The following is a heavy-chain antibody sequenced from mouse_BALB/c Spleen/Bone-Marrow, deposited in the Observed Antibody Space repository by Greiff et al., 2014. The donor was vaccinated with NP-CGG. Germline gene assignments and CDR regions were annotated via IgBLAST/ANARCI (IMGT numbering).Heavy chain of an antibody. V-gene: IGHV14-4*02. Sequence: VQLKESGAELVRPGASVRLSCTASGFNIKDYYVHWVKQRPEQGLEWIGWIDPENGDTEYAPKFQGEATMTADTSSNTAYLHLSSLTSEDTAVYYCDAWGDGDCYAMDYWGQGTSVTVSS. J-gene: IGHJ4*01. D-gene: IGHD2-13*01. CDR2: IDPENGDT. CDR1: GFNIKDYY. CDR3: DAWGDGDCYAMDY.